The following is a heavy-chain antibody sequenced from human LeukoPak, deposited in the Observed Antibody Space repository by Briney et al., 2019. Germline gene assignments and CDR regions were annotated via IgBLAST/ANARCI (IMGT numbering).Heavy chain of an antibody. Sequence: GGSLRLSCAVSGFTFSNYWMHWVRQTPGKGLVWVSRIDTDGSSTSYADYVKGRFTISRDNAKNTLYLQMNSLRAEDTAVYYCGRGAHSCSGDCYALDFWGQGTLVTVSS. CDR1: GFTFSNYW. CDR2: IDTDGSST. D-gene: IGHD2-21*01. J-gene: IGHJ4*02. V-gene: IGHV3-74*01. CDR3: GRGAHSCSGDCYALDF.